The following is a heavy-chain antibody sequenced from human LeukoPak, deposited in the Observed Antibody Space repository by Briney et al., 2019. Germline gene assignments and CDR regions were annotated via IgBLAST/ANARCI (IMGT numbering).Heavy chain of an antibody. D-gene: IGHD2/OR15-2a*01. CDR2: IKQDGSEK. CDR3: ARDRTTHYYYYMDV. J-gene: IGHJ6*03. V-gene: IGHV3-7*01. Sequence: GGSLRLSCAASGFTFSSYWMSWVRQAPGKGLEWVANIKQDGSEKYYVDSVKGRFTISRDNAKNSLYLQMNSLRAEDTAVYYCARDRTTHYYYYMDVWGKGTTVTVSS. CDR1: GFTFSSYW.